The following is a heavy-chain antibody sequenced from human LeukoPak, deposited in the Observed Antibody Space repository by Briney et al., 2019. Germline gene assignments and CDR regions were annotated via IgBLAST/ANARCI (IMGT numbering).Heavy chain of an antibody. D-gene: IGHD2-21*01. CDR2: INIDGRST. CDR3: VRDVWGDRDGFFEY. Sequence: GGSLRLSCAASGFTFSSYWMHWVRQTPGKGLLWVSRINIDGRSTSYAPSVTGRFTMSRDNAKNTVYLQMISHRAEDTAVYYCVRDVWGDRDGFFEYWGQGTLVTVSS. J-gene: IGHJ4*02. V-gene: IGHV3-74*01. CDR1: GFTFSSYW.